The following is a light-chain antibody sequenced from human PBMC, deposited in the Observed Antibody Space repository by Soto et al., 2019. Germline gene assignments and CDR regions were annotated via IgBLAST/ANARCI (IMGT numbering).Light chain of an antibody. CDR3: RSYTSSSTLV. J-gene: IGLJ1*01. Sequence: QSALTQPASVAGSPGQSITISCTGTSSDVGGYNYVSWYQHHPGKAPKLMIYEVSNRPSGVSNRFSVSKSVNTASLTISGLPAEDEADYYCRSYTSSSTLVFGTGTKVTVL. CDR1: SSDVGGYNY. CDR2: EVS. V-gene: IGLV2-14*01.